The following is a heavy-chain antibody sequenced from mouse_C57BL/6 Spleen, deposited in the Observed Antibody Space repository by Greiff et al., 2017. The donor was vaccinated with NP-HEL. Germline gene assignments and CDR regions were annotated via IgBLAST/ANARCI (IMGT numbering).Heavy chain of an antibody. CDR2: INPGSGGT. D-gene: IGHD1-1*01. CDR1: GYAFTNYL. Sequence: QVQLQQSGAELVRPGTSVKVSCKASGYAFTNYLIEWVKQGPGQGLEWIGVINPGSGGTNYNEKFKGKATLTADKSSSTAYMQLSSLTSEDSAVYFCARLDYYYGSSPLAMDYWGQGTSVTVSS. J-gene: IGHJ4*01. V-gene: IGHV1-54*01. CDR3: ARLDYYYGSSPLAMDY.